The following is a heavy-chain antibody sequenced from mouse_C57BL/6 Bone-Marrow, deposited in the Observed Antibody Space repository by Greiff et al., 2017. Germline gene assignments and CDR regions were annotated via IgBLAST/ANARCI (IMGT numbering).Heavy chain of an antibody. CDR1: GYTFTSYW. CDR3: ARDGYYGSRGY. V-gene: IGHV1-50*01. J-gene: IGHJ2*01. D-gene: IGHD1-1*01. CDR2: IDPSDSYT. Sequence: QVQLQQPGAELVKPGASVKLSCKASGYTFTSYWMQWVKQRPGQGLEWIGEIDPSDSYTNYNQKFKGKATLTVDTSSSAAYMQLSSLTSEDSAVYYCARDGYYGSRGYWGQGTTRTVSS.